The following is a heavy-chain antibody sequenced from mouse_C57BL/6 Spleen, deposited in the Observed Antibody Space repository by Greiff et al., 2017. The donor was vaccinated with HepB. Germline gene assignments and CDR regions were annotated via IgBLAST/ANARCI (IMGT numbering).Heavy chain of an antibody. D-gene: IGHD1-1*01. Sequence: VHLVESGPGLVQPSQSLSITCTVSGFSLTSYGVHWVRQSPGKGLEWLGVIWSGGSTDYNAAFISRLSISKDNSKSQVFFKMNSLQADDTAIYYCARSDYGSSFYWYFDVWGTGTTVTVSS. CDR1: GFSLTSYG. CDR2: IWSGGST. CDR3: ARSDYGSSFYWYFDV. J-gene: IGHJ1*03. V-gene: IGHV2-2*01.